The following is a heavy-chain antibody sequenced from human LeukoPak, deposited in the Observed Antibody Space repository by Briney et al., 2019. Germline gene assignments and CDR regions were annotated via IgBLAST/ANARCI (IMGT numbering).Heavy chain of an antibody. CDR2: INWNGGST. V-gene: IGHV3-20*04. CDR3: ARGVYGDYVAGDY. J-gene: IGHJ4*02. D-gene: IGHD4-17*01. Sequence: PGGSLRLYCAASGFTFSSYAMSWVRHAPGKGLEWVSGINWNGGSTGYADSVKGRFTISRDNAKNSLYLQMNSLRAEDTALYYCARGVYGDYVAGDYWGQGTLVTVSS. CDR1: GFTFSSYA.